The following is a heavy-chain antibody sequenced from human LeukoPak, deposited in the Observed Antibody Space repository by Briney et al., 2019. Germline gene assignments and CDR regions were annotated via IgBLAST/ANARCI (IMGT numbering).Heavy chain of an antibody. CDR3: AGTIFGPPDTWFDP. Sequence: GESLKISCGASGYIFTSYWLGWVRQTPDKGLEWVGIIHPGDSDPRYSPSFQGQVTISADKSISTAYLQWSSLKASDTAMYYCAGTIFGPPDTWFDPWGQGTLVTVSS. V-gene: IGHV5-51*01. CDR1: GYIFTSYW. D-gene: IGHD3-3*01. J-gene: IGHJ5*02. CDR2: IHPGDSDP.